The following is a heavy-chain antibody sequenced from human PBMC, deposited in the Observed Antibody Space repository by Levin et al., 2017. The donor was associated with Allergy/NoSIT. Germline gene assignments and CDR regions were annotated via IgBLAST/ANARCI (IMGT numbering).Heavy chain of an antibody. Sequence: GESLKISCKASGYTFTGYYMHWVRQAPGQGLEWMGWINPNSGGTNYAQKFQGRVTMTRDTSISTAYMELSRLRSDDTAVYYCARDLRGYDPLYFDYWGQGTLVTVSS. CDR1: GYTFTGYY. CDR3: ARDLRGYDPLYFDY. CDR2: INPNSGGT. J-gene: IGHJ4*02. V-gene: IGHV1-2*02. D-gene: IGHD5-12*01.